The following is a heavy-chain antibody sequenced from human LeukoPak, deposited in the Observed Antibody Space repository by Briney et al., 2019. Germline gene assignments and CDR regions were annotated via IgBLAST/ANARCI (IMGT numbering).Heavy chain of an antibody. Sequence: ASVKVSCKASGYTFTGYYMHWVRQAPGQGLEWMGWINPNSGGTNYAQKLQGRVTMTTDTSTSTAYMELRSLRSDDTAVYYCARSVSSWYPPSLKYNWFDPWGQGTLVTVSS. D-gene: IGHD6-13*01. CDR3: ARSVSSWYPPSLKYNWFDP. V-gene: IGHV1-2*02. J-gene: IGHJ5*02. CDR1: GYTFTGYY. CDR2: INPNSGGT.